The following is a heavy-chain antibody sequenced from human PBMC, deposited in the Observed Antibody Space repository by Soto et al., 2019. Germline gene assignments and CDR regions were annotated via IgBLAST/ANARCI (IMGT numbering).Heavy chain of an antibody. CDR1: GFTFSSYA. J-gene: IGHJ6*02. V-gene: IGHV3-30-3*01. D-gene: IGHD4-17*01. Sequence: QVQLVESGGGVVQPGRSLRLSCAASGFTFSSYAMHWVRQAPGKGLEWVAVISYDGSNKYYADSVKGRFTISRDNSKNTLYLQMNSLRAEDTAVYYCARDYCDSDYYYYGMDVWGQGTTVTVSS. CDR2: ISYDGSNK. CDR3: ARDYCDSDYYYYGMDV.